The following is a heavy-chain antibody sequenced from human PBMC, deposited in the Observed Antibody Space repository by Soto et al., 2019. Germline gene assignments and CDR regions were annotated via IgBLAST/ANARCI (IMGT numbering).Heavy chain of an antibody. V-gene: IGHV1-46*03. CDR1: GYTFTSYY. J-gene: IGHJ3*02. CDR3: ARDRECSGGSCYPRIAFDI. CDR2: INPSGGST. Sequence: ASVKVSCKASGYTFTSYYMHWVRQAPGQGLEWMGIINPSGGSTSYAQKFQGRVTMTRDTSTNTVYMELSSLRSEDTAVYYCARDRECSGGSCYPRIAFDIWGQGTMVTVSS. D-gene: IGHD2-15*01.